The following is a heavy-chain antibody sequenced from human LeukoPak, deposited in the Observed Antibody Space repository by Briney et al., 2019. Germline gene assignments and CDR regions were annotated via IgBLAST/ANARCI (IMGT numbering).Heavy chain of an antibody. Sequence: XWVRQXPGKGLEWVSVIHSGGTTNYADSVQGRFTISRDNSKTTVYLHMNSLRAEDTAVYYCARDSDSGYGPFASWGQGTLVTVSS. V-gene: IGHV3-53*01. CDR2: IHSGGTT. CDR3: ARDSDSGYGPFAS. J-gene: IGHJ4*02. D-gene: IGHD5-12*01.